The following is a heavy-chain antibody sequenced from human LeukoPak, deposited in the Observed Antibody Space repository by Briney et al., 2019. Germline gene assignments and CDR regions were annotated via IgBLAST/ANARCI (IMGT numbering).Heavy chain of an antibody. CDR1: GGSISSYY. D-gene: IGHD3-3*01. Sequence: SETLSLTCTVSGGSISSYYWSWIRQPPGKGLEWIGHIYYNGSANYNPSLKSRVTISVDMSKNQFSLRLSSVTAADTAVYYCAIFLEWLQGGWFDPWGQGILVTVSS. CDR3: AIFLEWLQGGWFDP. CDR2: IYYNGSA. J-gene: IGHJ5*02. V-gene: IGHV4-59*01.